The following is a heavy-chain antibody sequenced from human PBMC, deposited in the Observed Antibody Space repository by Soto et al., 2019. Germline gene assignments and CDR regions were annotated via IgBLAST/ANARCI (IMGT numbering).Heavy chain of an antibody. J-gene: IGHJ6*02. CDR3: ARDLATGGMDV. CDR2: INPGGGRT. V-gene: IGHV1-46*01. CDR1: GYTLTELS. Sequence: ASVKVSCKVSGYTLTELSMHWVRQAPGKGLEWMGIINPGGGRTSYAQKFQGRVTMTRDTSTSTVYMELSSLRSEDTAVYYCARDLATGGMDVWGQGTTVTVSS.